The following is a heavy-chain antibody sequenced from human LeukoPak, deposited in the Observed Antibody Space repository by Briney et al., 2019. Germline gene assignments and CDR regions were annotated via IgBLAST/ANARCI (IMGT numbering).Heavy chain of an antibody. CDR2: ISNGNT. Sequence: SQTLSLTCSVASGSISTYDWNWIRQTPGKGLEWIGHISNGNTEYNPSLKSRVTISVDTSKNQISLKLTSVTAADTAVYYCARDKAHSYGRYFDPWGQGALVTVSS. D-gene: IGHD5-18*01. V-gene: IGHV4-59*01. CDR3: ARDKAHSYGRYFDP. J-gene: IGHJ5*02. CDR1: SGSISTYD.